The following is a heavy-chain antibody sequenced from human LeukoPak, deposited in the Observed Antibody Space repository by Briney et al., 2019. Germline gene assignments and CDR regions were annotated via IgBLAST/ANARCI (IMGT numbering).Heavy chain of an antibody. D-gene: IGHD6-25*01. CDR1: GFTFSGYW. V-gene: IGHV3-7*01. CDR3: ARFAAGGSYYYYMDV. CDR2: IKQDGSEN. J-gene: IGHJ6*03. Sequence: GGSLRLSCAASGFTFSGYWMSWVRQAPGKGLEWVANIKQDGSENYYVDSVKGRFTISRDNAKNSLYLQMNSLRADDTAVYYCARFAAGGSYYYYMDVWGKGTTVTVSS.